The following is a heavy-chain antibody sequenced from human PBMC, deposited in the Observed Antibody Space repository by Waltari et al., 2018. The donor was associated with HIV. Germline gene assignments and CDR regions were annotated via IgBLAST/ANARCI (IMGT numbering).Heavy chain of an antibody. CDR1: GFSISSKNYY. Sequence: QLQLHASGPGLVKPSDTLSLTCIATGFSISSKNYYWGWIRKPPGKGLDWIGNIFYRGTTNYNPSLESRLTISIDTSKSQFSLNLDSVTAADTAIYYCARHKNRGSYFPVDFWGQGTLVAVSS. V-gene: IGHV4-39*07. CDR2: IFYRGTT. CDR3: ARHKNRGSYFPVDF. D-gene: IGHD1-26*01. J-gene: IGHJ4*02.